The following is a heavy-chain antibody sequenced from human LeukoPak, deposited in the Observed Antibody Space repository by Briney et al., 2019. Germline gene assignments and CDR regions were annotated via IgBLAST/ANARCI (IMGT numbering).Heavy chain of an antibody. V-gene: IGHV3-21*01. Sequence: GGSLRLSCAASGFTFSSYSMNWVRQAPGKGLEWVSSISSSSSYIYYADSVKGRFTISRDNAKNSLYLEMNSLRAEDTAVYYCARPVYDFWSGLDYWGQGTLVTVSS. J-gene: IGHJ4*02. D-gene: IGHD3-3*01. CDR2: ISSSSSYI. CDR1: GFTFSSYS. CDR3: ARPVYDFWSGLDY.